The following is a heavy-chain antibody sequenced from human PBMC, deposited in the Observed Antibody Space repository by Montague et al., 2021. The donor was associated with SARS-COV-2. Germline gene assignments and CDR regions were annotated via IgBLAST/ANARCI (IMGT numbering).Heavy chain of an antibody. Sequence: SETLSLTCAVYGGSFSGYYWNWIRQPPGKGLEWIGEINHSGSTNYNPSLKSRVTISVDTSNNQFSLKLTSVTAADTAVYYCARGPTNNIGMVATRLDYWGPRPLGTVPS. D-gene: IGHD5-12*01. CDR1: GGSFSGYY. CDR2: INHSGST. J-gene: IGHJ4*02. V-gene: IGHV4-34*01. CDR3: ARGPTNNIGMVATRLDY.